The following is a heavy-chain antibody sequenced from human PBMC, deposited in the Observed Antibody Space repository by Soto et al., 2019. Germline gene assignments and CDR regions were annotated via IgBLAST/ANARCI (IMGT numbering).Heavy chain of an antibody. V-gene: IGHV1-69*01. CDR3: ARSRIMAEFSGYGGNYHGFDT. Sequence: QVQLVQSGPEVRKSGSSVRVSCKATGGTVSSHAVSWVRLAPGQGLAWIGGMIPMFGTPTYAKKFQGGVTISADESTSTVFLDLSSLRSEETAVYYCARSRIMAEFSGYGGNYHGFDTWGQGTMVTVSS. CDR2: MIPMFGTP. CDR1: GGTVSSHA. J-gene: IGHJ3*02. D-gene: IGHD3-22*01.